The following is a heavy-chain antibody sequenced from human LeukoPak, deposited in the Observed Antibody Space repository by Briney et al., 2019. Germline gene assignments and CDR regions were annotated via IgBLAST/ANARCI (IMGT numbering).Heavy chain of an antibody. CDR1: GFSFSTSY. Sequence: GGSLRLSCAASGFSFSTSYISWVRQAPGKGLEWVGHIKTDGSETYYLDSLRGRFSISRDNTNNALYLQMNSLRVEDTAVYYCVKNNGWFHLAQWGQGTLVTVSS. D-gene: IGHD6-19*01. CDR2: IKTDGSET. V-gene: IGHV3-7*03. CDR3: VKNNGWFHLAQ. J-gene: IGHJ4*02.